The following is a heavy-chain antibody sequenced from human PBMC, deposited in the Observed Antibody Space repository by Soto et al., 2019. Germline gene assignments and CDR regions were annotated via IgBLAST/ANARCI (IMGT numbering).Heavy chain of an antibody. CDR1: GYRFSNYW. V-gene: IGHV5-51*01. CDR3: ARSFTAGTAGDY. Sequence: GESLKISCKGSGYRFSNYWIGWVRQMPGKGLEWMGIINPGDYDTRYSPSFQGQVTISADKSISTAYLQWSSLKASDTAMYFCARSFTAGTAGDYWGQGTLVTVSS. J-gene: IGHJ4*02. D-gene: IGHD6-19*01. CDR2: INPGDYDT.